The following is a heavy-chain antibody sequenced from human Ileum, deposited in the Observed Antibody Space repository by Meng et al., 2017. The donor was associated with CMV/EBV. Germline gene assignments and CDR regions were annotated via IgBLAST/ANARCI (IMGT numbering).Heavy chain of an antibody. V-gene: IGHV4-4*02. CDR1: DGSISSSSW. J-gene: IGHJ4*02. CDR3: ARLVSMMIYDS. Sequence: TCAVSDGSISSSSWWGWVRQPPGKGLEWIGEISLSGTTNYNPSLKSRVTMSLDRSKNLFFMHLNSVTAADTALYYCARLVSMMIYDSWGQGTLVTVSS. D-gene: IGHD3/OR15-3a*01. CDR2: ISLSGTT.